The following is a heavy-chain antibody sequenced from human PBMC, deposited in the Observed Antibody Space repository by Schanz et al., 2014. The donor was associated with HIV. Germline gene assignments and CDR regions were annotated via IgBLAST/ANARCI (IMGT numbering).Heavy chain of an antibody. D-gene: IGHD6-19*01. CDR3: ARGMKLRESSGWYGRGLTGNAFDI. J-gene: IGHJ3*02. CDR2: ISAYNGNT. V-gene: IGHV1-18*01. Sequence: QVQLVQSGAEVKKPGASVKVSCKASGYTFTSYGVNWVRQAPGQGLEWMGWISAYNGNTNSAQKLQGRVTMTTDTSTSTAYMELRSLRSDDTAMYYCARGMKLRESSGWYGRGLTGNAFDIWGQGTMVTVSS. CDR1: GYTFTSYG.